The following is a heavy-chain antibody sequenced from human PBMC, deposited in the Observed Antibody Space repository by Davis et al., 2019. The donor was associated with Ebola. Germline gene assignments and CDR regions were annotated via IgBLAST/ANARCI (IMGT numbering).Heavy chain of an antibody. Sequence: PGGSLRLSCAASGFTFTKYTMGWVRQAPGEGLEWVSAIGSAGTTHYPDSVKGRFTISRDNFNNMVFLQVDSLRADDTAVYYCAKDLEIGTIDYWGQGTLVTVSS. V-gene: IGHV3-23*01. J-gene: IGHJ4*02. CDR1: GFTFTKYT. D-gene: IGHD5-24*01. CDR3: AKDLEIGTIDY. CDR2: IGSAGTT.